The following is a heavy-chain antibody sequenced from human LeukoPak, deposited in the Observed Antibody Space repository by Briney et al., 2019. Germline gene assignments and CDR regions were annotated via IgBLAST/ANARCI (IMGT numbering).Heavy chain of an antibody. V-gene: IGHV4-39*01. J-gene: IGHJ4*02. CDR2: IYYSGST. CDR1: GGSISSSSYY. Sequence: PSETLSLTCTVSGGSISSSSYYWGWIRQPPGKGLEWIGSIYYSGSTYYNPSLKSRVTISVDTSKNQFSLKLSCVTAADTAVYYCARRETGTVDYWGQGTLVTVSS. D-gene: IGHD1-1*01. CDR3: ARRETGTVDY.